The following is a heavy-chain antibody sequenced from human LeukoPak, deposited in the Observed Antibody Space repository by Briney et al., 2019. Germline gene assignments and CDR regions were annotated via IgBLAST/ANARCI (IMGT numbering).Heavy chain of an antibody. V-gene: IGHV1-18*01. CDR2: ISAYNGNT. Sequence: GASVKVSCKASGYTFTSYGTSWVRQAPGQGLEWMGWISAYNGNTNYAQKLQGRVTMTTDTSTSTAYMELRSLRSDDTAVYYCARDHRYSGSYNPFDYWGQGTLVTVSS. J-gene: IGHJ4*02. CDR3: ARDHRYSGSYNPFDY. D-gene: IGHD1-26*01. CDR1: GYTFTSYG.